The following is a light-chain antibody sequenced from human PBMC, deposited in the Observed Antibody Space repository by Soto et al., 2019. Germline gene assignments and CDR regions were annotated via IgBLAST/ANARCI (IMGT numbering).Light chain of an antibody. J-gene: IGLJ2*01. CDR3: SSYTSSSTEV. CDR2: DVS. CDR1: SSDVGGYNY. Sequence: QAVVTQPASVSGSPGQSITISCTGTSSDVGGYNYVSWYQQHPGKAPKLMIYDVSNRPSGVSNRFSGSKSDNTASLTISGLQAEDEADYYCSSYTSSSTEVFGGGTKLTVL. V-gene: IGLV2-14*01.